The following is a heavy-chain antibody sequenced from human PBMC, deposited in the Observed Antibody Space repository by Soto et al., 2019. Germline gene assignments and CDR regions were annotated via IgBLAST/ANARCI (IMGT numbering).Heavy chain of an antibody. CDR1: GGSISSGGYS. CDR2: MYHSGST. Sequence: SETLSLTCAVSGGSISSGGYSWSWIKKPPGKGLEWIGYMYHSGSTNYNPSLKSRVTISVDTSKNQFSLKLSSVTAADTAVYYCARVRTYYYGSGSYLARTNWFDPWGQGTLVTVSS. CDR3: ARVRTYYYGSGSYLARTNWFDP. V-gene: IGHV4-30-2*01. D-gene: IGHD3-10*01. J-gene: IGHJ5*02.